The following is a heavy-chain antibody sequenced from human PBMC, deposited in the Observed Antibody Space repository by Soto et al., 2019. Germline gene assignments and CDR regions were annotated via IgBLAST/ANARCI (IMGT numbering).Heavy chain of an antibody. D-gene: IGHD3-10*01. V-gene: IGHV1-18*01. Sequence: ASVKVSCKASGYTFTSYGISWVRQAPGQGLEWMGWISAYNGNTNYAQKLQGRVTMTTDTSTSTAYMELRSLRSDDTAVYYCARDLPWFGEFPRKGSWFDPWGQGTLVTVSS. CDR1: GYTFTSYG. J-gene: IGHJ5*02. CDR2: ISAYNGNT. CDR3: ARDLPWFGEFPRKGSWFDP.